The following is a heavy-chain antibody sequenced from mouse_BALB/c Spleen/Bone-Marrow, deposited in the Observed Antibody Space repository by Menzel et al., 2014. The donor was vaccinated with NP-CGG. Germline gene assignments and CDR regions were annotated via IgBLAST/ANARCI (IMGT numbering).Heavy chain of an antibody. D-gene: IGHD3-3*01. CDR3: GRGDGSMDY. CDR2: ISGGDAYT. CDR1: ELTYSSYG. V-gene: IGHV5-6*01. J-gene: IGHJ4*01. Sequence: EVKEVESGGDLVKPGGSLKLSCAASELTYSSYGMSWVRQTPDKRLEWVATISGGDAYTYYPDSVKGRFTISRDSAKNILYLQMSSLKSEDTAMYYCGRGDGSMDYWGQGASVTVSS.